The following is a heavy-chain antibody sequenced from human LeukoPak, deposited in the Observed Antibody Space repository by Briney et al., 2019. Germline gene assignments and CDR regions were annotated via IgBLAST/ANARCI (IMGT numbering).Heavy chain of an antibody. D-gene: IGHD2/OR15-2a*01. J-gene: IGHJ4*02. Sequence: PGGSLRLSCAASGFTFANYGMSWVRQAPGKGLEWVSLINWNGARIEYADSVKGRFTISRDNANNFLYLQMESLRVEDTAFYHCARDNSWSSISDYWGQGTLVTVSS. CDR1: GFTFANYG. V-gene: IGHV3-20*01. CDR2: INWNGARI. CDR3: ARDNSWSSISDY.